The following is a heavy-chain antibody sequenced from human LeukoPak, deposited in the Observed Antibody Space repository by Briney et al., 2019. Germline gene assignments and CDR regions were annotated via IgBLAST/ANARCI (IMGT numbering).Heavy chain of an antibody. V-gene: IGHV1-8*01. CDR3: ARRSYGLVLFHTHNWFDP. CDR2: MNPNSGNT. CDR1: GYTFTSYD. J-gene: IGHJ5*02. Sequence: ASVKVSCKASGYTFTSYDINWVRQATGQGLEWMGWMNPNSGNTGYAQKFQGRVTMTRNTSISTAYMELSSPRSEDTAVYYCARRSYGLVLFHTHNWFDPWGQGTLVTVSS. D-gene: IGHD3-16*01.